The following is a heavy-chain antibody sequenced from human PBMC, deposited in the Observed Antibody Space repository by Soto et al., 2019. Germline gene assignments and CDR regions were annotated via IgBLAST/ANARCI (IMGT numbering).Heavy chain of an antibody. CDR3: ARAAEYSSSTIAFDI. Sequence: PSETLSLTCAGSGGSISSGGYSWSWIRQPPGKGLEWIGYIYHSGSTYYNPSLKSRVTISVDRSKNQFSLKLSSVTAADTAVYYCARAAEYSSSTIAFDIWGQGTMVTVSS. CDR1: GGSISSGGYS. CDR2: IYHSGST. D-gene: IGHD6-6*01. V-gene: IGHV4-30-2*01. J-gene: IGHJ3*02.